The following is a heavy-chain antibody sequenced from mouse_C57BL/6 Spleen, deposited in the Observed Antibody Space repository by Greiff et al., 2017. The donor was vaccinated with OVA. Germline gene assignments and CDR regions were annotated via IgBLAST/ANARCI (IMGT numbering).Heavy chain of an antibody. J-gene: IGHJ2*01. D-gene: IGHD2-4*01. Sequence: EVQRVESGGGLVQPGGSMKLSCVASGFTFSNYWMNWVRQSPEKGLEWVAQIRLKSDNYATHYAESVKGRFTISRDDSKSSVYLQMNNLRAEDTGIYYCTGLYDYDGDFDYWGQGTTLTVSS. V-gene: IGHV6-3*01. CDR1: GFTFSNYW. CDR3: TGLYDYDGDFDY. CDR2: IRLKSDNYAT.